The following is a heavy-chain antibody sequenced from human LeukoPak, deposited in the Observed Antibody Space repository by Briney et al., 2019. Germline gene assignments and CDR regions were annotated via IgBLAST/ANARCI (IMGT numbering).Heavy chain of an antibody. V-gene: IGHV3-33*01. D-gene: IGHD3-22*01. CDR2: IWYDGSNK. Sequence: GRSLRLSCAASGFTFSSYGMHWVRQAPGKGLEWVAVIWYDGSNKYYADSVKGRFTISRDNSKNTLYLQMNSLRAEDTAVYYCAREPPDSSGYYYYFDYWGQGTLVTVSS. CDR3: AREPPDSSGYYYYFDY. J-gene: IGHJ4*02. CDR1: GFTFSSYG.